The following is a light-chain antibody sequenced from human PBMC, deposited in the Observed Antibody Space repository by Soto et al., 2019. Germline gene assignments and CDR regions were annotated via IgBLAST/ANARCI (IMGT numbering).Light chain of an antibody. V-gene: IGKV1-5*03. CDR3: KKFFTYPSA. CDR1: QSTSTW. Sequence: DIQMTQSPSTLSASVGDRVTITCRASQSTSTWLAWYQQRPGKTPKLLISEASKLESGVPSRFSGSGSGTEFTLTFSSRQPNVFAIYYCKKFFTYPSAFGQGPRGK. CDR2: EAS. J-gene: IGKJ1*01.